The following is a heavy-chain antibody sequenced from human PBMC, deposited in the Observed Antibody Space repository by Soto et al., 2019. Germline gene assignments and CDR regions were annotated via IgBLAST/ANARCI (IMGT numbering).Heavy chain of an antibody. D-gene: IGHD3-10*01. V-gene: IGHV3-23*01. CDR3: ATSKGYGSGPY. CDR1: GFTFSSYA. J-gene: IGHJ4*02. CDR2: ISGSGGST. Sequence: EVQLLESGGGLVQPGGSLRLSCAASGFTFSSYAMSWVRQAPGKGLEWVSTISGSGGSTYYTDSVKGRFTISRDNSKNTLYLQMNSLRAEDTAVYYCATSKGYGSGPYWGQGTLVTVSS.